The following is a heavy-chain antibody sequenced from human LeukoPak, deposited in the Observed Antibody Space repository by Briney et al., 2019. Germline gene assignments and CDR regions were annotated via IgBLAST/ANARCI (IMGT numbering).Heavy chain of an antibody. D-gene: IGHD2-2*01. V-gene: IGHV3-11*06. Sequence: GGSLRLSCAASGFTFSDYYMSWLRQAPGKGLEGVSYSSSSSSYTNYADSVKGRFTISRDNAKNSLYLQMNSLRAEDTAVYYCARAEGYCSSTSCYVREYYYYGMDVWGKGTTVTVSS. CDR1: GFTFSDYY. CDR2: SSSSSSYT. J-gene: IGHJ6*04. CDR3: ARAEGYCSSTSCYVREYYYYGMDV.